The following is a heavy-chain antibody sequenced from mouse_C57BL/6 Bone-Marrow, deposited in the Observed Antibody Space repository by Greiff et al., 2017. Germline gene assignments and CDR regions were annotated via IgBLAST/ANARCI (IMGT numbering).Heavy chain of an antibody. D-gene: IGHD1-1*01. CDR1: GYTFTEYT. CDR3: AIHETTVLSTDAMGY. V-gene: IGHV1-62-2*01. Sequence: VQLQQSGAELVKPGASVKLSCKASGYTFTEYTIHWVKQRSGQGLEWIGWFYPGSGSITYNEKFKDKATLTADKSSSQVYLEISRLTSEDPAVDFCAIHETTVLSTDAMGYWGQGTAVTVSS. J-gene: IGHJ4*01. CDR2: FYPGSGSI.